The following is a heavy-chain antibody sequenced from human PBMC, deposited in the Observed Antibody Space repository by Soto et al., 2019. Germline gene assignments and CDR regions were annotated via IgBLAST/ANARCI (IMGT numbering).Heavy chain of an antibody. J-gene: IGHJ3*02. CDR2: ISYDGSNN. CDR1: GFTFSSYG. D-gene: IGHD2-2*01. CDR3: AKDLYCISTSCYGPDAFDI. V-gene: IGHV3-30*18. Sequence: GGSLRLSCAASGFTFSSYGMHWVRQAPGKGLEWVAVISYDGSNNYYADSVKGRFTISRDNSKNTLYLQMNSLRAEDTAVYYCAKDLYCISTSCYGPDAFDIWAQGKMVTVS.